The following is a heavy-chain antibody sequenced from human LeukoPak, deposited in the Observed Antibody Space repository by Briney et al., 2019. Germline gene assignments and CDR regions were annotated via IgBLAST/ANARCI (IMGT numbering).Heavy chain of an antibody. D-gene: IGHD4-11*01. CDR2: INAGNGNT. CDR1: GYTFTSYA. CDR3: ARHLQFAARNWFDP. V-gene: IGHV1-3*01. J-gene: IGHJ5*02. Sequence: ASVKVSCKASGYTFTSYAMHWVRQAPGQRLEWMGWINAGNGNTKYSQKFQGRVTITRDTSASTAYMELSSLRSEDTAVYYCARHLQFAARNWFDPWGQGTLVTVSS.